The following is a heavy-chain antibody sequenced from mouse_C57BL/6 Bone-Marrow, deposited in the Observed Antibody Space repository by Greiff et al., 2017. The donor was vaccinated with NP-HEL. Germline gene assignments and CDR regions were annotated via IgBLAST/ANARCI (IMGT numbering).Heavy chain of an antibody. CDR2: IDPSDSYT. CDR1: GYTFTSYW. CDR3: ARGSSYGYFDV. J-gene: IGHJ1*03. V-gene: IGHV1-59*01. Sequence: QVQLKQPGAELVRPGTSVKLSCKASGYTFTSYWMHWVKQRPGQGLEWIGVIDPSDSYTNYNQKFKGKATLTVDTSSSTAYMQLSSLTSEDSAVYYCARGSSYGYFDVWGTGTTVTVSS. D-gene: IGHD1-1*01.